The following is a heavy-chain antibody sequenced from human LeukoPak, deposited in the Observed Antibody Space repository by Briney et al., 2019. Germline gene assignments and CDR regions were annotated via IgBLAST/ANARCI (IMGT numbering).Heavy chain of an antibody. CDR3: AKESPVFDY. J-gene: IGHJ4*02. CDR2: ISGNGGST. Sequence: GGSLRLSCAASGFTFISYAMSWVRKAPGKGLEWVSVISGNGGSTHYADSAKGRFTISRDSSKNTLYLKMSSLRAEDTVVYYCAKESPVFDYWGQGTLVTVSS. CDR1: GFTFISYA. V-gene: IGHV3-23*01.